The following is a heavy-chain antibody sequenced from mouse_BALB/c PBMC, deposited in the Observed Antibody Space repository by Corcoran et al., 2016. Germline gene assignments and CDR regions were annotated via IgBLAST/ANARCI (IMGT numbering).Heavy chain of an antibody. CDR2: INTYTGEP. J-gene: IGHJ4*01. CDR1: GYTFTNYG. V-gene: IGHV9-1*02. D-gene: IGHD2-4*01. Sequence: QIQLVQSGPELKKPGETVKISCKVSGYTFTNYGMNWVKQAPGKGLKWMGWINTYTGEPTYADDFKGRFAFSLETSASTAYLQINNLKNEDMATYFCARGGITTLRLEGFGAMDYWGQGTSVTVSS. CDR3: ARGGITTLRLEGFGAMDY.